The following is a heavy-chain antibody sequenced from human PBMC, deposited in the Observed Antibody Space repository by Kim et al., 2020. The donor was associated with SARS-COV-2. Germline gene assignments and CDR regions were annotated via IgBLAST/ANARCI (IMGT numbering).Heavy chain of an antibody. CDR3: ARGRVAVPYFDY. J-gene: IGHJ4*02. V-gene: IGHV4-34*01. D-gene: IGHD6-19*01. CDR2: INHSGST. Sequence: SETLSLTCAVYGGSFSGYYWSWIRQPPGKGLEWIGEINHSGSTNYNPSLKSRVTISVDTSKNQFSLKLSSVTAADTAVYYCARGRVAVPYFDYWGQGTLVTVSS. CDR1: GGSFSGYY.